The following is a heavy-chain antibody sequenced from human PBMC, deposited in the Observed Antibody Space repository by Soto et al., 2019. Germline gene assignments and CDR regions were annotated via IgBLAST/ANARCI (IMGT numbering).Heavy chain of an antibody. CDR1: GFTVSINY. D-gene: IGHD4-17*01. J-gene: IGHJ6*02. Sequence: EVQLVESGGGLIQPGGSLRLSCAASGFTVSINYMSWVRQAPGKGLEWVSVIYSGGSTYYADSVKGRFTISRDNSKNTLYLQMNSLRAEDTDVYYCARVQEGSYGDYGHYYYGMDVWGQGTTVTVSS. CDR3: ARVQEGSYGDYGHYYYGMDV. V-gene: IGHV3-53*01. CDR2: IYSGGST.